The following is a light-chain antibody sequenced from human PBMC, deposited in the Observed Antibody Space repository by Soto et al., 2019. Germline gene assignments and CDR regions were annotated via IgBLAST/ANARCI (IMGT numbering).Light chain of an antibody. CDR3: QQRSKRYPWT. CDR2: DAS. V-gene: IGKV3-11*01. CDR1: QSVSSY. J-gene: IGKJ1*01. Sequence: EIVLTQSPSTLSLSPWERATLSCRASQSVSSYLAWYQQKPSQAPRLLIYDASNRATGIPARFSGSVSGTDFSLTISSLEQEDFAVYYCQQRSKRYPWTFGQGTKVDIK.